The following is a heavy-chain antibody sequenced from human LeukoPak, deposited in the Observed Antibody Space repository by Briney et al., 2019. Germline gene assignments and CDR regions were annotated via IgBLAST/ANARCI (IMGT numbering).Heavy chain of an antibody. CDR1: GFTFSSYA. V-gene: IGHV1-46*01. Sequence: GGSLRLSCAASGFTFSSYAMHWVRQAPGQGLEWMGIINPSGGSTSYAQKFQGRVTMTRDKSTSTVYMELSSLRSEDTAVYYCARDGRAGDFDYWGQGTLVTVSS. D-gene: IGHD1-26*01. CDR3: ARDGRAGDFDY. J-gene: IGHJ4*02. CDR2: INPSGGST.